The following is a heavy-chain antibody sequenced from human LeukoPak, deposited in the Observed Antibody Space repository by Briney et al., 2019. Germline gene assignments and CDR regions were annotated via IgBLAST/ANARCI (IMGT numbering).Heavy chain of an antibody. CDR3: ARAQYGWFDP. CDR1: DFLFSSYW. V-gene: IGHV3-74*03. CDR2: INTDGCAT. J-gene: IGHJ5*02. Sequence: AGSLRLSCAVSDFLFSSYWMHWVRQAPGKGLVWVSRINTDGCATTYADSVKGRFTISRDNAKNTLYLQMKSLRAEDTAVYYCARAQYGWFDPWGQGTLVTVSS. D-gene: IGHD3-10*01.